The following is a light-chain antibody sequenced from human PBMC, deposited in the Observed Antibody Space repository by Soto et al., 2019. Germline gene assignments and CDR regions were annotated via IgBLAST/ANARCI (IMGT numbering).Light chain of an antibody. CDR3: RAWDDTLNGWV. V-gene: IGLV1-44*01. CDR2: SNN. Sequence: PPSASGTPGQTVTISCSGGTSKIGSNTINWYQHLPGMAPKLLIYSNNQRPSGVPDRFSGSKSGTSASLAISRLQSEDEADFYCRAWDDTLNGWVFGGGTKLTVL. J-gene: IGLJ3*02. CDR1: TSKIGSNT.